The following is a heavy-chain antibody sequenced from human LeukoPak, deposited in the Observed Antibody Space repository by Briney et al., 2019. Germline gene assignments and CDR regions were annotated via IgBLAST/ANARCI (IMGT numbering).Heavy chain of an antibody. J-gene: IGHJ5*02. Sequence: SVKVSCKASGGTFSNYAVSWVRQAPGQGLEWMGGIIPIYGTTNYAQRFQGRVTITADKSTSTVYMELSSLRSDDTAVYYCARESNGGFDPWGQGTLVTVSS. V-gene: IGHV1-69*06. D-gene: IGHD2-8*01. CDR3: ARESNGGFDP. CDR1: GGTFSNYA. CDR2: IIPIYGTT.